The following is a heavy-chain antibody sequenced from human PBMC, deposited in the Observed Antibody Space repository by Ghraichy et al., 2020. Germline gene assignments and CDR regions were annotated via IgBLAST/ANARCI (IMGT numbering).Heavy chain of an antibody. CDR1: GDSVSSNTAA. V-gene: IGHV6-1*01. CDR2: TYFRAKWYT. CDR3: VRDLEDYYYYMDV. J-gene: IGHJ6*03. Sequence: SETLSLTCAISGDSVSSNTAAWNWIRQSPSRGLEWLGRTYFRAKWYTDYAVSVKSRITINPDTSKNQFSLQLNSVTPEDTAVYYCVRDLEDYYYYMDVWGKGTTVTVSS. D-gene: IGHD1-1*01.